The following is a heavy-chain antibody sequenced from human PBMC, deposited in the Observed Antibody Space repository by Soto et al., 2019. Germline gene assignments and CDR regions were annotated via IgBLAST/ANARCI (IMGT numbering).Heavy chain of an antibody. CDR2: IYHSGST. Sequence: QVQLQESGPGLVKPSGTLSLTCAVSGGSISSSNWWSWVRQPPGKGLEWIGEIYHSGSTNYNPSLTSRVTVSVDRSKTHFSLKLSSVTAADPAVYYCASVRGGYYDAMDVWGQGTTVTVSS. V-gene: IGHV4-4*02. D-gene: IGHD3-10*02. CDR3: ASVRGGYYDAMDV. J-gene: IGHJ6*02. CDR1: GGSISSSNW.